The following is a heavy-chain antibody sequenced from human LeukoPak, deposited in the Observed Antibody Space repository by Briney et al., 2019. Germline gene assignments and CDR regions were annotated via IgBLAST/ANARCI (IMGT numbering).Heavy chain of an antibody. CDR1: GGSISSGGYS. J-gene: IGHJ4*02. CDR2: IYHSGNT. V-gene: IGHV4-30-2*03. Sequence: PSQTLSLTCAVSGGSISSGGYSWSWIRQPPGKGLEWIGTIYHSGNTYYNPSLASRVIILVDTSKNQFSLKLSSVTAADTAVYYCARLTRYGDSSLDYWGQGTLVTVSS. CDR3: ARLTRYGDSSLDY. D-gene: IGHD4-17*01.